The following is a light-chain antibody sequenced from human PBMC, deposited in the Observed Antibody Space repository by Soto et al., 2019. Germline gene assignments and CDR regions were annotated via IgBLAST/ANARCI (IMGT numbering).Light chain of an antibody. CDR3: QVWDSSSDRYV. CDR1: NIGRKS. J-gene: IGLJ1*01. CDR2: YDT. Sequence: SYELTQPPSVSVAPGTTARITCGGNNIGRKSVHWYRQKPGQAPVLAIYYDTGRPSGIPERYSGSNSGNTATLTISRVEAGDEADYYCQVWDSSSDRYVFGTGTKLPVL. V-gene: IGLV3-21*04.